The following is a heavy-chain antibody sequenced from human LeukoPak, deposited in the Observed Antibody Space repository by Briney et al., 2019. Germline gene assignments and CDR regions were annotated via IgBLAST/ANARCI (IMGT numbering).Heavy chain of an antibody. CDR2: ISDSSSTI. CDR3: ARERYSDY. V-gene: IGHV3-48*02. Sequence: QPGGSLRLSCAAPGLIFSSYTFNWVRQTPGKGLEWISYISDSSSTIYYADSVKGRFTISRDNAENSLFLQMNSLRDEDTAVYYCARERYSDYWGQGTLVTVSS. D-gene: IGHD1-26*01. J-gene: IGHJ4*02. CDR1: GLIFSSYT.